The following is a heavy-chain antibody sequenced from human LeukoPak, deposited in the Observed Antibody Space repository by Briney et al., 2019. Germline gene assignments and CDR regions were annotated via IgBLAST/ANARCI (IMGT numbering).Heavy chain of an antibody. CDR2: IYFSGST. CDR1: GGSISNSYY. Sequence: SETLSLTCTVSGGSISNSYYWGWIRQPPGKGLEWLGSIYFSGSTYYNPSLKSRVTMSVETSKNQFSLKVDSVTAADTAVYYCARQRAAAGGSSFDYWGQGTLVIVSS. D-gene: IGHD6-13*01. J-gene: IGHJ4*02. V-gene: IGHV4-39*01. CDR3: ARQRAAAGGSSFDY.